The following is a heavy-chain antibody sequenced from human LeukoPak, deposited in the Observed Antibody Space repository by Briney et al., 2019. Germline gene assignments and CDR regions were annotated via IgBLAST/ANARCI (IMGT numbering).Heavy chain of an antibody. V-gene: IGHV3-74*01. D-gene: IGHD2-21*01. CDR2: INPDGSIT. CDR3: ARGGGYQLLI. Sequence: GGSLRLSCAASGFTFSTYWMHWARQTPGKGLVWVSRINPDGSITNYADSVKGRFTISRDNAKNTLYLQMSSLKAEDTAVYYCARGGGYQLLIWGQGTLVTVSS. CDR1: GFTFSTYW. J-gene: IGHJ4*01.